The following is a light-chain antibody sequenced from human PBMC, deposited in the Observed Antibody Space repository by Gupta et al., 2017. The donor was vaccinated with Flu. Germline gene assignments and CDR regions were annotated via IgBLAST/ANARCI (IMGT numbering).Light chain of an antibody. J-gene: IGLJ3*02. Sequence: QSLLPQPPSSSGTPRQRVTISCSGSNSNIGRNTLSWYQQLPGAAPKLIIQNDNQRPSGVPVRFSGSKAGTSASLTISGLQSEDEGDFYCATWDDSLNGPVFGGGTRLTVL. CDR2: NDN. CDR3: ATWDDSLNGPV. CDR1: NSNIGRNT. V-gene: IGLV1-44*01.